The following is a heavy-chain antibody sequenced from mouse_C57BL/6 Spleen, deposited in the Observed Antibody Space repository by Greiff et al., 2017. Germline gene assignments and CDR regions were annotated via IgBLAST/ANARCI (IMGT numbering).Heavy chain of an antibody. V-gene: IGHV1-76*01. CDR2: IYPGSGNT. J-gene: IGHJ2*01. D-gene: IGHD1-1*01. CDR3: ALYYYGSSYNFDY. Sequence: VQLQQSGAELVRPGASVKLSCKASGYTFTDYYINWVKQRPGQGLEWIARIYPGSGNTYYNEKFKGKATLTAEKSSSTAYMQLSSLTSEDSAVYFCALYYYGSSYNFDYWGQGTTLTVSS. CDR1: GYTFTDYY.